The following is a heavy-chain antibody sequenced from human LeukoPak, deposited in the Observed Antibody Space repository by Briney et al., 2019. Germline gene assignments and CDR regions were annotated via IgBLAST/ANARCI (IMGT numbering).Heavy chain of an antibody. V-gene: IGHV3-74*03. CDR1: GFTFNTYW. J-gene: IGHJ5*01. CDR3: AREKGSSNYDS. CDR2: INGDGSST. Sequence: GGSLTLSCAASGFTFNTYWIHWVRQVPGKGLVWVSRINGDGSSTAYADSVKGRFTISRDNAKNTLYLQMNSLKAEDTAVYYCAREKGSSNYDSWGQGTLSPSPQ. D-gene: IGHD4-11*01.